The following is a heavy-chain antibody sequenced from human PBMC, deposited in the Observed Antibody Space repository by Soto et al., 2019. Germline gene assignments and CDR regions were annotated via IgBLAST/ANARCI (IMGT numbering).Heavy chain of an antibody. J-gene: IGHJ5*02. V-gene: IGHV1-69*13. Sequence: SVKVSCKASGGTFSSYAISWVRQAPGQGLEWMGGIIPIFGTANYAQKFQGRVTITADESTSTAYMELSSLRSEDTAVYYCARLYSSSAGWFDPWGQGTLVTVSA. CDR1: GGTFSSYA. CDR3: ARLYSSSAGWFDP. D-gene: IGHD6-6*01. CDR2: IIPIFGTA.